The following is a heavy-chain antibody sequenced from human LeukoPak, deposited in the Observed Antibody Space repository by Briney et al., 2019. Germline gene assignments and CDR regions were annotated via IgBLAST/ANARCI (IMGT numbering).Heavy chain of an antibody. CDR2: ISSSGSTI. D-gene: IGHD4-11*01. J-gene: IGHJ4*02. CDR1: GFTFSSYE. Sequence: PGGSLRLSCAASGFTFSSYEMNWVRQAPGKGLEWVSYISSSGSTIYYADSVKGRFTISRDSSKSTLYLQMNSLRAEDTAIYYCSKDRNINYGFFDYWGQGTLVTVSS. V-gene: IGHV3-48*03. CDR3: SKDRNINYGFFDY.